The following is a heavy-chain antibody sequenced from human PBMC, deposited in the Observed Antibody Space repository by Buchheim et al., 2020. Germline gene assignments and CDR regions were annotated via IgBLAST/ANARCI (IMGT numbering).Heavy chain of an antibody. Sequence: QVQLQQWGAGLLKPSETLSLTCAVYGGSFSGYYWSWIRQPPGKGLEWIGEINHSGSTNYNPSLKSQVTISVDTSKNQFSLKLSSVTAADTAVYYCARVTAMALYYFDYWGQGTL. CDR3: ARVTAMALYYFDY. D-gene: IGHD5-18*01. V-gene: IGHV4-34*01. J-gene: IGHJ4*02. CDR1: GGSFSGYY. CDR2: INHSGST.